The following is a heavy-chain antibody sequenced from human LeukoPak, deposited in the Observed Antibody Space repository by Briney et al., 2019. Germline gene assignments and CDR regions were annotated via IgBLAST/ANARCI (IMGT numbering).Heavy chain of an antibody. Sequence: GGSLRLSCATSGFTSNNYNMNWVRQAPGRALEWVSSLTSSGTYIFYADSVKGRFTISRDNAKNSLYLQMNSLGPEDTAVYYCARDPYSGNYGNYYYYYMDVWGKGTTVTISS. CDR2: LTSSGTYI. CDR1: GFTSNNYN. D-gene: IGHD1-26*01. CDR3: ARDPYSGNYGNYYYYYMDV. V-gene: IGHV3-21*01. J-gene: IGHJ6*03.